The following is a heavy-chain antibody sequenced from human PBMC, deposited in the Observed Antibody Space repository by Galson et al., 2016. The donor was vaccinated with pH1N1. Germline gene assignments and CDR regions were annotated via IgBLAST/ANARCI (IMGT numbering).Heavy chain of an antibody. CDR3: VRAIGAKSAY. J-gene: IGHJ4*02. CDR2: IKQDGTEK. Sequence: SLRLSCAASGFSFSSYWMSWVRQAPGKGLEWVANIKQDGTEKYYAASVKGRFTISRDNAKNSLYLQMNSLRVEDPAVYYCVRAIGAKSAYWGQGTLVTVSS. V-gene: IGHV3-7*04. CDR1: GFSFSSYW. D-gene: IGHD4/OR15-4a*01.